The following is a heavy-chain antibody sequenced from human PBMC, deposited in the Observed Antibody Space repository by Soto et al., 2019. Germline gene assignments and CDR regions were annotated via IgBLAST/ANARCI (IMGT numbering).Heavy chain of an antibody. CDR3: ARIGLVWNYLDWFDP. CDR2: IYYGGST. CDR1: GGSVSSGSYY. D-gene: IGHD1-7*01. J-gene: IGHJ5*02. Sequence: PSETLSLTCTVSGGSVSSGSYYWSWIRQPPGKGLEWIGYIYYGGSTNYNPSLKSRVTISVDTSKNQFSLKLSSVTAADTAVYYCARIGLVWNYLDWFDPWGQGTLVTVSS. V-gene: IGHV4-61*01.